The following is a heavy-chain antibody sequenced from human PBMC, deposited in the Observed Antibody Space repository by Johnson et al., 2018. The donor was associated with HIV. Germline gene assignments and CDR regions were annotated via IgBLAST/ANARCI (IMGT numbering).Heavy chain of an antibody. CDR1: GFTFSSYG. V-gene: IGHV3-NL1*01. CDR2: INSDGSST. J-gene: IGHJ3*02. CDR3: ARAYTYGAFDI. D-gene: IGHD5-18*01. Sequence: QVQLVESGGGVVQPGGSLRLSCAASGFTFSSYGMHWVRQAPGKGLVWVSRINSDGSSTICADSVKGRFTISRDNSKNTLYLQMNSLRAEDTAVYYCARAYTYGAFDIWGQGTLVTVSS.